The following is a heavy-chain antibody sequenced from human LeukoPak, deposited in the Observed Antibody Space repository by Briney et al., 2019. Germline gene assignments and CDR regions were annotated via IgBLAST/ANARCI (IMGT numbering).Heavy chain of an antibody. D-gene: IGHD3-22*01. CDR2: ISSSGSTI. Sequence: GRSLRLSCAASGFTFSSYEMNWVRQTPGKGLEWLSYISSSGSTIYYADSVKGRFTISRDNAKNSLYLQMNSLRAEDTAVYYCARDYYDSSGRFDYWGQGTLVTVSS. V-gene: IGHV3-48*03. CDR3: ARDYYDSSGRFDY. J-gene: IGHJ4*02. CDR1: GFTFSSYE.